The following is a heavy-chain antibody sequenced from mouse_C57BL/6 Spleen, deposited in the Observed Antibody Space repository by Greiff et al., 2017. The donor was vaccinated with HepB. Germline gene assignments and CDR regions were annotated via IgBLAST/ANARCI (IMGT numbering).Heavy chain of an antibody. Sequence: VKLVESGAELVKPGASVKISCKASGYAFSSYWMNWVKQRPGKGLEWIGQIYPGDGDTNYNGKFKGKATLTADKSSSTAYMQLSSLTSEDSAVYFCARLGRKGYAMDYWGQGTSVTVSS. CDR3: ARLGRKGYAMDY. CDR2: IYPGDGDT. V-gene: IGHV1-80*01. D-gene: IGHD4-1*01. J-gene: IGHJ4*01. CDR1: GYAFSSYW.